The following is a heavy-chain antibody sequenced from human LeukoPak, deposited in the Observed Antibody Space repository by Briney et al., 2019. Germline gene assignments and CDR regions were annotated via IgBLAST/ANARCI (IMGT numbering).Heavy chain of an antibody. CDR2: ISPYNGNT. J-gene: IGHJ4*02. V-gene: IGHV1-18*01. CDR3: ARSMVRAVTQVASDY. CDR1: GYTYSDYG. Sequence: GASVKVSCKASGYTYSDYGISWVRQAPGQGLEWMGWISPYNGNTIYAEKLQGRVTMTTDTSTSTAYMELRSLRSDDTAVYYCARSMVRAVTQVASDYWGQGTLVTVSS. D-gene: IGHD3-10*01.